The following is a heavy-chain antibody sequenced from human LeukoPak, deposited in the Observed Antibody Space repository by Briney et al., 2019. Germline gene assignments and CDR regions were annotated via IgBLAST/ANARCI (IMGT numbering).Heavy chain of an antibody. Sequence: SETLSLTCAVYGGSFSGYYWSWIRRPPGKGLEWIGEINHSGSTNYNPSLKSRVTISVDTSKNQFSLKLSSVTAADTAVYYCARGSPYCSSTSCYQYFQHWGQGTLVTVSS. CDR2: INHSGST. V-gene: IGHV4-34*01. D-gene: IGHD2-2*01. J-gene: IGHJ1*01. CDR3: ARGSPYCSSTSCYQYFQH. CDR1: GGSFSGYY.